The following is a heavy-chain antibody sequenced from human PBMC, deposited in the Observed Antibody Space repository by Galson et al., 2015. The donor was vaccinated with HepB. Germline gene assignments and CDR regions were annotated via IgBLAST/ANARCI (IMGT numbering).Heavy chain of an antibody. J-gene: IGHJ4*02. Sequence: SLRLSCAASGFTFSSYWMSWVRQAPGKGLEWVANIKQDGSEKSYVDSVKGRFTISRDNAKNSAYLRMNSLRAEGTAMYYCARGGRGYSYRHWGQGALVTGSP. CDR2: IKQDGSEK. V-gene: IGHV3-7*01. CDR3: ARGGRGYSYRH. CDR1: GFTFSSYW. D-gene: IGHD5-18*01.